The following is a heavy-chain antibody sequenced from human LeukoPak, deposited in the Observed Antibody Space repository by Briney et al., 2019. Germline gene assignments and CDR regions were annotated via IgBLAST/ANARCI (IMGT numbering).Heavy chain of an antibody. Sequence: SGTLSLTCAVSGGSISSSNWWSWVRQPPGKGLEWIGEIYHSGSTNYNPSLKSRLTISVDKSKNQFSLKLSSVTAADTAVYYCASSGSGFPPYYYYYGLDVWGQGTTVTVSS. CDR1: GGSISSSNW. CDR3: ASSGSGFPPYYYYYGLDV. CDR2: IYHSGST. J-gene: IGHJ6*02. V-gene: IGHV4-4*02. D-gene: IGHD3-3*01.